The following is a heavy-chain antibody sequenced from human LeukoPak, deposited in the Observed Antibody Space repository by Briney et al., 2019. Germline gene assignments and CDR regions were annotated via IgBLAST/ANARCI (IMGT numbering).Heavy chain of an antibody. J-gene: IGHJ4*02. CDR1: GGSISSYY. D-gene: IGHD4-17*01. CDR3: ARAPDYGDYLDY. Sequence: PSETLSLTCTVSGGSISSYYWSWSRQPPGKGLEWMGYIYYSGSTNYNPSLKSRVTISVDTSKNQFSLKLSSVTAADTAVYYCARAPDYGDYLDYWGQGTLVTVSS. V-gene: IGHV4-59*01. CDR2: IYYSGST.